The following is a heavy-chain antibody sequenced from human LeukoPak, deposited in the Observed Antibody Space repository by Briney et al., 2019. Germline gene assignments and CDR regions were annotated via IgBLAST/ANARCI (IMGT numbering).Heavy chain of an antibody. V-gene: IGHV4-34*01. D-gene: IGHD2-2*02. CDR3: ARGLGYCSSTSCYTPYYMDV. Sequence: SETMSLTCAVYGGSFSGYYWSWIRQPPGKGLEWIGEINHSGSTNYNPSLKSRVTISVDTSKNQFSLKLSSVTAADTAVYYCARGLGYCSSTSCYTPYYMDVWGKGTTVTVS. CDR1: GGSFSGYY. J-gene: IGHJ6*03. CDR2: INHSGST.